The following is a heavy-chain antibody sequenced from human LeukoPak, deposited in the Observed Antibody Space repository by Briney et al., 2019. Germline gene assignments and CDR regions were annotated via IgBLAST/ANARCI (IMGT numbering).Heavy chain of an antibody. V-gene: IGHV3-64*02. Sequence: GGSLRLSCAASGFSFRGYGMHWVRQAPGKGLEYVSAISADGGTTYYADSVKDRFIISRDNSKNTLYLQMGTLRNEDMAVYYCARGRGGPPFDYWGQGALVTVSS. CDR3: ARGRGGPPFDY. J-gene: IGHJ4*02. CDR2: ISADGGTT. CDR1: GFSFRGYG.